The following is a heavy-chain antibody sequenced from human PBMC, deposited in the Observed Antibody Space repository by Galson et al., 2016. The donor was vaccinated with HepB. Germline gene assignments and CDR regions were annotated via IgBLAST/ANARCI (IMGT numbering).Heavy chain of an antibody. CDR2: IDPSDSYA. Sequence: QSGAEVKKPGDSLRISCKGFGYTFTTYWINWVRQMPGKGLEWMGRIDPSDSYAKYSPSFQGHVTISVDKSINTAYLEWNSLTASDTAMYYCARGIATTAIYGIDIWGEGTTVTVSS. D-gene: IGHD6-13*01. CDR1: GYTFTTYW. CDR3: ARGIATTAIYGIDI. V-gene: IGHV5-10-1*01. J-gene: IGHJ6*04.